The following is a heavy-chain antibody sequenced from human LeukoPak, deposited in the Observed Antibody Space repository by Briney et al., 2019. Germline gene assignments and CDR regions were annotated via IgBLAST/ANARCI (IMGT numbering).Heavy chain of an antibody. Sequence: GGSLRLSCAASGFSVSNNYMNWVRQSPGKGLEWVSVIFGGGDTYYADSVKGRFTISRDDSKNTLYLQMRSLRAEDTAVYYCAREEIEEVPTLTFNWVATYYSHYMDVWGKGTTVAVSS. CDR1: GFSVSNNY. J-gene: IGHJ6*03. CDR2: IFGGGDT. CDR3: AREEIEEVPTLTFNWVATYYSHYMDV. V-gene: IGHV3-66*02. D-gene: IGHD5-12*01.